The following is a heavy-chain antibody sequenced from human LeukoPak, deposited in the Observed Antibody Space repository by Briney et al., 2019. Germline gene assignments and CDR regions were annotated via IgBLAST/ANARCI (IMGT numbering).Heavy chain of an antibody. V-gene: IGHV4-31*03. Sequence: SETLSLTCTVSGGSISSGGYYWSWIRQHPGKGLEWIGYIYYSGSTYYNPSLKSRVTISVDTSKNQFSLKLSSVTAADTAVYYCARGSSIQLWSYDAFDIWGQGTMVTVSS. J-gene: IGHJ3*02. CDR1: GGSISSGGYY. CDR2: IYYSGST. D-gene: IGHD5-18*01. CDR3: ARGSSIQLWSYDAFDI.